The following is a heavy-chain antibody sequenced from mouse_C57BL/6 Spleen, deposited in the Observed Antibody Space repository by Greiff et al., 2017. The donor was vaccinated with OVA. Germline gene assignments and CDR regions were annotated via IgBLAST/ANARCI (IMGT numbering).Heavy chain of an antibody. J-gene: IGHJ3*01. CDR1: GYSFTGYY. D-gene: IGHD1-1*01. CDR2: INPSSGGT. Sequence: VQLQQSGPELVKPGASVKISCKASGYSFTGYYMHWVQQSSEKSLEWIGEINPSSGGTSYNQKFKGKATLTVDKSSSTAYMQLKSLTSEDSGVYYCARMYYGSSSFAYWGQGTQGTVSA. V-gene: IGHV1-43*01. CDR3: ARMYYGSSSFAY.